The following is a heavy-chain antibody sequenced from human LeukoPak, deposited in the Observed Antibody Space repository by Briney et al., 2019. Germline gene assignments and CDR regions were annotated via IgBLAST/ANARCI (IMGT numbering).Heavy chain of an antibody. CDR2: INPNGGGT. D-gene: IGHD3-16*01. CDR1: GYTFTDYY. J-gene: IGHJ4*02. CDR3: AKDASGVIYYFDS. Sequence: GASVKVSCKASGYTFTDYYIHWVRQAPGQGLEWMGRINPNGGGTNYAQRFQGRVTMTRDTSISTAYMELNSLRSDDTAVYYCAKDASGVIYYFDSWGQGTLVTVSS. V-gene: IGHV1-2*06.